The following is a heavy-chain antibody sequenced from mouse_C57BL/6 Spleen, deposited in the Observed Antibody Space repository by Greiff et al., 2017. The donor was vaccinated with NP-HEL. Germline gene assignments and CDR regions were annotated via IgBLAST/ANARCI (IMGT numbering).Heavy chain of an antibody. V-gene: IGHV1-80*01. CDR2: IYPGDGDT. D-gene: IGHD1-1*01. Sequence: VQLQVSGAELVKPGASVKISCKASGYAFSSYWMNWVKQRPGKGLEWIGQIYPGDGDTNYNGKFKGKATLTADKSSSTAYMQLSSLTSEDSAVYFCARDYYGERYFDVWGTGTTVTVSS. CDR1: GYAFSSYW. CDR3: ARDYYGERYFDV. J-gene: IGHJ1*03.